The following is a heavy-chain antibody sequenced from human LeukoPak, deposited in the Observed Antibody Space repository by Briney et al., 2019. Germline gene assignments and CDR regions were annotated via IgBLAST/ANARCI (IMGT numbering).Heavy chain of an antibody. D-gene: IGHD3-22*01. J-gene: IGHJ6*02. Sequence: SETLSLTCTVSGGSISSSAYYWGWIRQPPGKGLEWIGYIYHSGSTYYNPSLKSRVTMSVDTSKNQFSLKLSSVTAADTAVYYCARVNTGYYDSSGGGYYGMDVWGQGTTVTVSS. CDR1: GGSISSSAYY. CDR2: IYHSGST. V-gene: IGHV4-39*07. CDR3: ARVNTGYYDSSGGGYYGMDV.